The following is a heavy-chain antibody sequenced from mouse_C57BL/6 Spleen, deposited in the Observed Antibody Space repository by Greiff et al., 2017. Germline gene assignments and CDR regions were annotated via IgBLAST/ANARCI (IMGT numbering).Heavy chain of an antibody. Sequence: EVKVVESGGGLVKPGGSLKLSCAASGFTFSSYAMSWVRQTPEKRLEWVATISDGGSYTYYPDNVKGRFTISRDNAKNNLYLQMSHLKSEDTAMYYCARRDGDYETWYFDVWGTGTTVTVSA. D-gene: IGHD2-13*01. J-gene: IGHJ1*03. CDR3: ARRDGDYETWYFDV. V-gene: IGHV5-4*03. CDR1: GFTFSSYA. CDR2: ISDGGSYT.